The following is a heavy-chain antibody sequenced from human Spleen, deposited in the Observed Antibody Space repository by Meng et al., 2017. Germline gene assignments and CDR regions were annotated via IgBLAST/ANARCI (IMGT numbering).Heavy chain of an antibody. CDR2: ISWNSGSI. V-gene: IGHV3-9*01. CDR3: ARDSESGLVLFDY. CDR1: GFTFDDYA. D-gene: IGHD2/OR15-2a*01. J-gene: IGHJ4*02. Sequence: SLKISCAASGFTFDDYAMHWVRQAPGKGLEWVSGISWNSGSIGYADSVTGRFTISRDNAKYSLYLQLNSLRAEDSAVYYCARDSESGLVLFDYWGQGTLVTVSS.